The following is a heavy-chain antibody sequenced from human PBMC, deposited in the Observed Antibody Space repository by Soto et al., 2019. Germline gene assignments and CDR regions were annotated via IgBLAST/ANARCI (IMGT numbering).Heavy chain of an antibody. Sequence: QVQLRQWGAGLLKPSETLVLTCAVSGGSFTDYYWGWIRQSPGKGLEWIGEINHSASSTYNPSLASRVTILVDTSKKQFSLRHTSVTAADTAMYYCARGEYDSSGLYSWAPLGFDVWGQGTTVTVSS. CDR1: GGSFTDYY. D-gene: IGHD3-22*01. V-gene: IGHV4-34*01. CDR3: ARGEYDSSGLYSWAPLGFDV. CDR2: INHSASS. J-gene: IGHJ6*02.